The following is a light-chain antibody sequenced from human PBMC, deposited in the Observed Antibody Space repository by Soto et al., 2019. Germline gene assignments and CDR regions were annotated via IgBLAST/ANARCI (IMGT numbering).Light chain of an antibody. V-gene: IGLV1-44*01. J-gene: IGLJ1*01. CDR3: VSWDDSLNRYV. CDR2: TND. CDR1: KSNVGSTT. Sequence: QSALTQPPSASGTPGQRVTIGCSGRKSNVGSTTVSWYQQRPRTAPRLLIHTNDQRPSGVPDRFSGSKSGSSASLAISGLQYEDEAEYYCVSWDDSLNRYVLGSGIKVTVL.